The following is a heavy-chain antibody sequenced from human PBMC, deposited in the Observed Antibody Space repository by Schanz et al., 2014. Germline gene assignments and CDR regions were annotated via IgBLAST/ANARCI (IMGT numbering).Heavy chain of an antibody. CDR3: AKDLDPQAAVSTFDF. Sequence: QVQLVESGGGVVQPGKSLRLSCAASGFAFSDYGMHWVRQAPGKGLEWVSVIYSGDNTYYADSAQGRFKVSRDNSKNTLYLQMNRLRAEDTAVYYCAKDLDPQAAVSTFDFWGQGTLVTVSS. CDR1: GFAFSDYG. CDR2: IYSGDNT. V-gene: IGHV3-NL1*01. D-gene: IGHD2-15*01. J-gene: IGHJ4*02.